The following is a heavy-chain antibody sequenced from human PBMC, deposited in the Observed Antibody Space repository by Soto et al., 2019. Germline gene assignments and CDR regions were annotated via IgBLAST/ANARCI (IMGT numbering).Heavy chain of an antibody. Sequence: ESLRLSCAASGFTFSSYWMSWVRQAPGKGLEWVANIKQDGSEKYYVDSVKGRFTISRDNAKNSLYLQMNSLRAEDTAVYYCSRYYYDSSGSYYVTTYYFDYWGQGTLVTVSS. D-gene: IGHD3-22*01. CDR3: SRYYYDSSGSYYVTTYYFDY. J-gene: IGHJ4*02. V-gene: IGHV3-7*01. CDR1: GFTFSSYW. CDR2: IKQDGSEK.